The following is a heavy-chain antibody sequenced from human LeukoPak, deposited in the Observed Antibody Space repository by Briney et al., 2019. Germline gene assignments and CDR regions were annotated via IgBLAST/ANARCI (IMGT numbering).Heavy chain of an antibody. Sequence: SQTLSLTCAISGDSVSSNSAAWNWIRQSPSRGLEWLGRTYYRSKWYNDYAVSVKSRITINPDTSKNQFSLQLNSVTPEDTAVYYCARSSSYYYDSSGYYNYWGQGTLVTVSS. CDR1: GDSVSSNSAA. CDR3: ARSSSYYYDSSGYYNY. V-gene: IGHV6-1*01. CDR2: TYYRSKWYN. D-gene: IGHD3-22*01. J-gene: IGHJ4*02.